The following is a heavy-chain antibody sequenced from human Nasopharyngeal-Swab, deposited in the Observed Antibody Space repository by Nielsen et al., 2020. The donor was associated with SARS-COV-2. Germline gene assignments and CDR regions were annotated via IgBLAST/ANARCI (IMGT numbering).Heavy chain of an antibody. CDR3: AKESLRREMATMSAHDY. Sequence: GESLKISCAGSGFTFGAYPMYWVRQAPGKGLEYLAAILNDVRKTYYADSVKGRFTISRDNSKSTLFLQMDSLRAEDTAVYYCAKESLRREMATMSAHDYWGQGTLVTVSS. D-gene: IGHD5-24*01. V-gene: IGHV3-30*04. CDR2: ILNDVRKT. J-gene: IGHJ4*02. CDR1: GFTFGAYP.